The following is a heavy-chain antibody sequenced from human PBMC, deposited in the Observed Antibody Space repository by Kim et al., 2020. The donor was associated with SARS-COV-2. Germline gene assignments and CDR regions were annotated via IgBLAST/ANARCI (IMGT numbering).Heavy chain of an antibody. CDR2: GGST. J-gene: IGHJ6*02. V-gene: IGHV3-66*01. CDR3: ARDRGMDV. Sequence: GGSTYSADSVKGRFTISRDNSKNTLYLQMNSLRAEDTAVYYCARDRGMDVWGQGTTVTVSS.